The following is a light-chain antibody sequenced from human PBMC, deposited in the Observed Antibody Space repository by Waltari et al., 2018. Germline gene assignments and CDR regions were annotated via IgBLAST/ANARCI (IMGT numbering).Light chain of an antibody. Sequence: DIQMTQSPSSLSASVGDRVTITCRASQSISSNLNLYHQNPGKAPKLLIYAASSLQSGVPSRFSGSGSETDFTLTISSLQPEDFATYYCQQSYSTPYTFGQGTKLEIK. V-gene: IGKV1-39*01. CDR1: QSISSN. CDR2: AAS. J-gene: IGKJ2*01. CDR3: QQSYSTPYT.